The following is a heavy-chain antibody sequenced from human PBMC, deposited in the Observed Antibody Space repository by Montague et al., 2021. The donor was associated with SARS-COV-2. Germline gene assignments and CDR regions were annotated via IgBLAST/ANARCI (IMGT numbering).Heavy chain of an antibody. J-gene: IGHJ3*01. V-gene: IGHV4-34*01. Sequence: SETLSLTCAVYGGSFSGYYWSWIRQTPGKGLEWIGEINHSGSTNYNPSLKSRVTISMDTSKSQFSLKLSSVTAADTSMYYCAKEREVVRAARTLVAFDLWGQGTMVTVSS. CDR2: INHSGST. CDR3: AKEREVVRAARTLVAFDL. CDR1: GGSFSGYY. D-gene: IGHD2-2*01.